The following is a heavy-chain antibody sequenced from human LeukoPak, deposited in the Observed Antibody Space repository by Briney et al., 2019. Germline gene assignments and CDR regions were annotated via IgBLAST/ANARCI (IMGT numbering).Heavy chain of an antibody. J-gene: IGHJ4*02. CDR2: ISGSGTTI. CDR1: GFTFSDYY. Sequence: PGGSLRLSCAASGFTFSDYYMSWIRQAPGRGLEWISYISGSGTTIYYADSVKGRFTISRDNTKNSLYLQMNSLRAEDTAVYYCARDLHSISGPDYWGQGTLVTVSS. D-gene: IGHD3-3*02. V-gene: IGHV3-11*01. CDR3: ARDLHSISGPDY.